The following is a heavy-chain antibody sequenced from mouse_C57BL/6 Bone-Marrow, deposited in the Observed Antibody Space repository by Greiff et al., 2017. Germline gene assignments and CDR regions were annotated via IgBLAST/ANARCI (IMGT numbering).Heavy chain of an antibody. V-gene: IGHV1-64*01. CDR2: IHPNSGST. CDR3: ARWLLPFDY. D-gene: IGHD2-3*01. CDR1: GYTFTSYW. Sequence: QVQLQQPGAELVKPGASVTLSCKASGYTFTSYWMHWVKQRPGQGLEWIGMIHPNSGSTNYNAKFKSKATLTVDKSSSTAYMQLSSLTSEDSAVYYCARWLLPFDYWGQGTTRTVSS. J-gene: IGHJ2*01.